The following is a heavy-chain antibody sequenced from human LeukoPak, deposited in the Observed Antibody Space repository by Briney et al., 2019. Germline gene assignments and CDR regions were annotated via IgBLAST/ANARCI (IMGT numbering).Heavy chain of an antibody. Sequence: ASVKVSCKASGYTFTSYYMHWVRQAPGQGLEWMGIINPSGGSTSYAQKFQGRVTMTRDTSTSTAYMELSSLRSEDTAVYYCARGLVVVPAAILAVAGSFDYWGQGTLVTVSS. CDR2: INPSGGST. CDR1: GYTFTSYY. D-gene: IGHD2-2*02. CDR3: ARGLVVVPAAILAVAGSFDY. J-gene: IGHJ4*02. V-gene: IGHV1-46*01.